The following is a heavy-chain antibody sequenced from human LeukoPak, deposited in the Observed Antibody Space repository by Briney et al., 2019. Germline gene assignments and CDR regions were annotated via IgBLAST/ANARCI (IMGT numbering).Heavy chain of an antibody. D-gene: IGHD2-2*01. V-gene: IGHV4-39*07. CDR1: GGSISSSSYY. CDR2: IYYSGST. Sequence: SETLSLTCTVSGGSISSSSYYWGWIRQPPGKGLEWIGSIYYSGSTYYNPSLKSRVTISIDKSKNQFSLKLSSVTAADTAVYYCARFPGMPRGFDYWGQGTLVTVSS. CDR3: ARFPGMPRGFDY. J-gene: IGHJ4*02.